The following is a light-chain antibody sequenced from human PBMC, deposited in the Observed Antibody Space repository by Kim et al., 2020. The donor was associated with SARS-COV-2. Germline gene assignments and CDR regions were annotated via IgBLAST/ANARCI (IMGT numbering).Light chain of an antibody. J-gene: IGKJ2*01. V-gene: IGKV3-20*01. CDR1: LTVSSSY. CDR3: QQYGSSPYT. Sequence: LLTQSPGTLSLSPGQSATLSCRASLTVSSSYLAWYQQRPGQSPKLLIYRASSRASDIPDRFSGSGSGTDFTLTISRLEPEDFAVYFCQQYGSSPYTFGRGTKLEIK. CDR2: RAS.